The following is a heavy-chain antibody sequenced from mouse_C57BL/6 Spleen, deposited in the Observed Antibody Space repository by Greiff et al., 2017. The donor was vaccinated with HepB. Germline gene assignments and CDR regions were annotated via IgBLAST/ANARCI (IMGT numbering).Heavy chain of an antibody. CDR2: INYDGSST. CDR3: AIGDDYDGLAMDY. CDR1: GFTFSDYY. D-gene: IGHD2-4*01. Sequence: DVKLVESEGGLVQPGSSMKLSCTASGFTFSDYYMAWVRQVPEKGLEWVANINYDGSSTYYLDSLKSRFIISRDNAKNILYLQMSSLKSEDTATYYCAIGDDYDGLAMDYWGQGTSVTVSS. J-gene: IGHJ4*01. V-gene: IGHV5-16*01.